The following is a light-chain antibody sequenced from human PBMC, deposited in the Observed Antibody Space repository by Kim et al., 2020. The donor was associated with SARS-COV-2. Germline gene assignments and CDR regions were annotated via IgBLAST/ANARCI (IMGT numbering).Light chain of an antibody. CDR1: QSVSSN. CDR2: GAS. V-gene: IGKV3-15*01. CDR3: QQYNNWPPT. J-gene: IGKJ1*01. Sequence: EIVMTQSPATLSVSPGERATLSCRASQSVSSNLAWYQQKPGQAPRLLIYGASTRATGIPARFSGSGSGTEFTLTISSLQSEDFAVYYWQQYNNWPPTFGQGNKVEI.